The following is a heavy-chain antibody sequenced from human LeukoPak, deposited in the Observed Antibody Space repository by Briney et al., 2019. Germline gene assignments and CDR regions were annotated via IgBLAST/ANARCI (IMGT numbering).Heavy chain of an antibody. CDR3: AREVSYYDILTGYSPGMKAFDI. D-gene: IGHD3-9*01. CDR1: GGSISSYY. CDR2: IYYSGST. J-gene: IGHJ3*02. V-gene: IGHV4-59*01. Sequence: PSETLSLTCTVSGGSISSYYWSWIRQPPGKGLEWIGYIYYSGSTNYNPSLKSRVTISVDTSKNQFSLKLSSVTAADTAVYYCAREVSYYDILTGYSPGMKAFDIWGQGTMVTVSS.